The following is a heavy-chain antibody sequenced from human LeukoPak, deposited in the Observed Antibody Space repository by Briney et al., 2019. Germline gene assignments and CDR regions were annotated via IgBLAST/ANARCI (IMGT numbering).Heavy chain of an antibody. Sequence: PSETLSLTCTVSGDSVSSAGYYWSRIRQPPGKGLEWIGNIYYTGSTNYDPSLKSRVTISADTSKNQFSLKLSSVTAADTAVYYCARWRTAMAHYYFDYWGQGTLVTVSS. CDR3: ARWRTAMAHYYFDY. CDR2: IYYTGST. D-gene: IGHD5-18*01. V-gene: IGHV4-61*08. J-gene: IGHJ4*02. CDR1: GDSVSSAGYY.